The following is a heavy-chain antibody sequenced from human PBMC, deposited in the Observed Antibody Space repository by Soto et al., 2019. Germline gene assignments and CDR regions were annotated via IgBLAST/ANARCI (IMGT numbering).Heavy chain of an antibody. Sequence: ITLKESGPTLVKPTQTLTLTCTFSGFSLNTGGVGVGWVRQPRGKAMEWLALIYWDDDERYRPSLRSRLNITKDPSNNQVVLTMTNMAPEDTATYYCVRNWRYYGGDYYYGMDAWGQGTTVTVSS. D-gene: IGHD3-10*01. CDR1: GFSLNTGGVG. J-gene: IGHJ6*02. V-gene: IGHV2-5*02. CDR2: IYWDDDE. CDR3: VRNWRYYGGDYYYGMDA.